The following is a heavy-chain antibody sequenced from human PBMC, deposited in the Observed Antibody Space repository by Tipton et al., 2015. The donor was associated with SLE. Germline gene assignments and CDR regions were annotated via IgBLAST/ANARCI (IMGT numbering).Heavy chain of an antibody. CDR3: AREGRTVSRAFDI. D-gene: IGHD4-11*01. Sequence: GLVKPSETLSLTCTVSGGPISGHYWSWIRQPPGKGLEWIGYVYYTGSSDYNPSLKSRVTISVDTSKNQFSLKLASVTAADTAVYFCAREGRTVSRAFDIWGQGTMVTVSS. J-gene: IGHJ3*02. CDR2: VYYTGSS. CDR1: GGPISGHY. V-gene: IGHV4-59*11.